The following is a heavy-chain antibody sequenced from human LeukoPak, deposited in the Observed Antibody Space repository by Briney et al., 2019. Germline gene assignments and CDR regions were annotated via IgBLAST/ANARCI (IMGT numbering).Heavy chain of an antibody. D-gene: IGHD2/OR15-2a*01. J-gene: IGHJ4*02. CDR3: ARVRDYLFDY. V-gene: IGHV1-18*01. CDR1: GYTFTSHG. CDR2: IRPSTGDT. Sequence: ASVKVSCKASGYTFTSHGISWVRQAPGQGLEWMGWIRPSTGDTDYALNLQGRVTLTTDTSTSTAYMELKSLRSDDTAVYYCARVRDYLFDYWGQGTLVTVSS.